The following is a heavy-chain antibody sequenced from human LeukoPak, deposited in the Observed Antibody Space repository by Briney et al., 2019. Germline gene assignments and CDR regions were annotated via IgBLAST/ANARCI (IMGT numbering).Heavy chain of an antibody. V-gene: IGHV4-39*02. CDR2: IYYSGST. D-gene: IGHD3-3*01. CDR3: ARTPPSNLESPIFDY. J-gene: IGHJ4*02. CDR1: GGSISSSSYY. Sequence: SETLSLTCTVSGGSISSSSYYWGWIRQPPGKGLELIWSIYYSGSTYYNPSLKSRVSISVDTSKNHVSVKLSSVTAAGTAGFYCARTPPSNLESPIFDYWGQGTWSPSPQ.